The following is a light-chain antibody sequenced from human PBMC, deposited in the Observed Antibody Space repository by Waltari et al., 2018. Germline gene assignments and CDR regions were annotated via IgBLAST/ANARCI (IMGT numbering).Light chain of an antibody. V-gene: IGKV3D-15*01. J-gene: IGKJ2*01. Sequence: EIVMMQSPVTMSVSPGEGVTLSCTASESVGTDVAWYRHKPGQPPRLLIYFGSTRATGVPARISGSGSGTDFSLTISSLESEDFAFYYCQQSRQWPRRTFGQGTKLE. CDR1: ESVGTD. CDR2: FGS. CDR3: QQSRQWPRRT.